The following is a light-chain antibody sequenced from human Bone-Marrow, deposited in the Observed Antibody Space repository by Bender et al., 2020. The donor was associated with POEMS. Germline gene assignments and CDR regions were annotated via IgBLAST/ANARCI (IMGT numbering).Light chain of an antibody. CDR3: ATWDAKLSGPYVV. Sequence: SYVLTQSPSVSVAPGQTARMTCGGDNIATKSVHWYQQKPGQAPVLVVYHTTDRPSGIPERFSGSNSGNTATLTISRVEAGDEADYYFATWDAKLSGPYVVFGGGTKLTVL. CDR1: NIATKS. J-gene: IGLJ2*01. CDR2: HTT. V-gene: IGLV3-21*02.